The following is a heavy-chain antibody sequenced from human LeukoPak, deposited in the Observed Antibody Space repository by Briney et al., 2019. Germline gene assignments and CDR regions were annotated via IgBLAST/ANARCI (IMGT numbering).Heavy chain of an antibody. CDR2: ISSSGSTI. V-gene: IGHV3-11*01. CDR1: GFTLSDYY. J-gene: IGHJ6*02. Sequence: GSLRLSCAASGFTLSDYYMSWIRQAPGKGLEWVSYISSSGSTIYYADSVKGRFTISRDNAKNSLYLQMNSLRAEDTAVYYCASSTRGYSYDNYYYGMDVWGQGTTVTVSS. D-gene: IGHD5-18*01. CDR3: ASSTRGYSYDNYYYGMDV.